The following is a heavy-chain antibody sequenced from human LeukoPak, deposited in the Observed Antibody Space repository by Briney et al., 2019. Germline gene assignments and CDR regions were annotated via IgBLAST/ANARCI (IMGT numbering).Heavy chain of an antibody. CDR2: IIPIFGTA. Sequence: SVKVSRKASGGTFSSYAISWVRQAPGQGLEWMGGIIPIFGTANYAQKYQGRVTITADESTSTAYMELSSLRSEDTAVYYCARGWNIVVVPAGAYESYFDYWGQGTLVTVSS. D-gene: IGHD2-2*01. CDR1: GGTFSSYA. CDR3: ARGWNIVVVPAGAYESYFDY. J-gene: IGHJ4*02. V-gene: IGHV1-69*01.